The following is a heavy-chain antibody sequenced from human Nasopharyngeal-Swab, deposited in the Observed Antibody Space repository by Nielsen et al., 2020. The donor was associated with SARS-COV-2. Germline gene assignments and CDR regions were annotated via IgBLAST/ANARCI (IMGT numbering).Heavy chain of an antibody. V-gene: IGHV3-7*03. CDR2: TKEDGTVT. CDR3: ARDRGLEYYDY. D-gene: IGHD1-1*01. J-gene: IGHJ4*02. CDR1: GFTFSSYW. Sequence: GESLKISCAATGFTFSSYWMSWVREAPGRGLEWLAHTKEDGTVTHYVDSVRGRFTVSRDNAKNSLFLQMNSLRAEDTAVYYCARDRGLEYYDYWGQGTLVTVSS.